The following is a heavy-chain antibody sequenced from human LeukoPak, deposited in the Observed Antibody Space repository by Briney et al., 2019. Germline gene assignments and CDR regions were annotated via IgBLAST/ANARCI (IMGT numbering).Heavy chain of an antibody. Sequence: GGSLRLSCAASGFTFSSYSMNWVRQAPGKGLEWVSSISSSSSYIYYADSVKGRFTISRDNAKKSLYLQMNSLRPEDTAVYYCARLSGYAVESWGQGTLVTVSS. J-gene: IGHJ4*02. CDR1: GFTFSSYS. CDR3: ARLSGYAVES. CDR2: ISSSSSYI. D-gene: IGHD5-12*01. V-gene: IGHV3-21*04.